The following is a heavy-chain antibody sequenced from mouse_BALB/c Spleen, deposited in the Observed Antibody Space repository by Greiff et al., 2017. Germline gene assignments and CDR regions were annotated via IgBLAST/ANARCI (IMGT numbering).Heavy chain of an antibody. D-gene: IGHD2-1*01. J-gene: IGHJ4*01. Sequence: VQLQQSGAELAKPGASVKMSCKASGYTFTSYWMHWVKQRPGQGLEWIGYINPSTGYTEYNQKFKDKATLTADKSSSTAYMQLSSLTSEDSAVYYCANGNYMDYWGQGTSVTVSS. CDR3: ANGNYMDY. CDR2: INPSTGYT. V-gene: IGHV1-7*01. CDR1: GYTFTSYW.